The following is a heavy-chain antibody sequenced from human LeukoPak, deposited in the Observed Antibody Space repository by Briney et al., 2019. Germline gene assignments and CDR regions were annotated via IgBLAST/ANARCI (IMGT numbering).Heavy chain of an antibody. CDR3: AKARRVVTAIPYYFDY. J-gene: IGHJ4*02. D-gene: IGHD2-21*02. Sequence: GGSLRLSCAASGFTFSSYAMSWVRQAPGKGLEWVSAISGSGGSTYYADSVKGRFTISRDNSKNTLYLQMNSLRAEDTAVYYCAKARRVVTAIPYYFDYWGQGTLVTVSS. CDR2: ISGSGGST. CDR1: GFTFSSYA. V-gene: IGHV3-23*01.